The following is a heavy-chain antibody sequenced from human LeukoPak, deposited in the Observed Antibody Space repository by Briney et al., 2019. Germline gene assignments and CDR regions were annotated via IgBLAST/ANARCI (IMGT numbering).Heavy chain of an antibody. D-gene: IGHD3-9*01. V-gene: IGHV4-39*01. J-gene: IGHJ4*02. Sequence: KPSETLSLTCTVSGGSISSSSYYWGWIRQPPWTELEWNGSIYYIGGTYYNPSLKSRVTLYVETSKNQFSLKLSSVTAADTAVYYRQKRHSDMVKIDYWGQGTLVTVSS. CDR2: IYYIGGT. CDR1: GGSISSSSYY. CDR3: QKRHSDMVKIDY.